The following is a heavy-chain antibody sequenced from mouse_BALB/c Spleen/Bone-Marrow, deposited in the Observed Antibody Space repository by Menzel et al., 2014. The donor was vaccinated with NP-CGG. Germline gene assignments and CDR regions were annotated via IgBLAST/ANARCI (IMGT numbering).Heavy chain of an antibody. D-gene: IGHD2-12*01. V-gene: IGHV5-9-4*01. CDR3: ASECYDGQLDD. J-gene: IGHJ4*01. CDR1: GFTFSSYA. CDR2: ISSGGSYN. Sequence: EVKLVESGGGLVKPGESLKLSCAASGFTFSSYAMSWVSQSPEKRLGWVAEISSGGSYNYYQENVTGLFTISRDNAKNILYLEMSSLRSEDTAMYYCASECYDGQLDDWGQGTSVTVSS.